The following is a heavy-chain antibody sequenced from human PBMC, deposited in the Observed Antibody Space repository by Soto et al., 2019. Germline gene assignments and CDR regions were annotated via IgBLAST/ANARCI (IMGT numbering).Heavy chain of an antibody. D-gene: IGHD5-12*01. CDR3: AKDIRGYSGYAKYYFDY. Sequence: EVQLVESRGGLVQPGRSLRLSCAASGFTFDDYAMHWVRQAPGKGLEWVSGISWNSGSIGYADSVKGRFTISRDNAKNSLYLQMNSLRAEDTALYYCAKDIRGYSGYAKYYFDYWGQGTLVTVSS. CDR1: GFTFDDYA. J-gene: IGHJ4*02. CDR2: ISWNSGSI. V-gene: IGHV3-9*01.